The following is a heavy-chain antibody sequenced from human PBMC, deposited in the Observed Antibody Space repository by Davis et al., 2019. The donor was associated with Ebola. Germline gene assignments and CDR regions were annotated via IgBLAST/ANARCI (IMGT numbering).Heavy chain of an antibody. CDR2: INSDGSST. J-gene: IGHJ4*02. Sequence: GESLKISCAASRFTLSSYWMHWVRQAPGKGLVWVSRINSDGSSTSYADSVKGRFTISRDNAKNTLYLQMNSLRAEDTALYYCAKERGGDYGDYFFDYWGQGTLVTVSS. V-gene: IGHV3-74*01. D-gene: IGHD4-17*01. CDR1: RFTLSSYW. CDR3: AKERGGDYGDYFFDY.